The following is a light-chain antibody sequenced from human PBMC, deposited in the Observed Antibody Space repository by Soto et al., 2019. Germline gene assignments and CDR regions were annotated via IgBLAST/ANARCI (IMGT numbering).Light chain of an antibody. CDR2: NND. CDR1: NSNIGSNT. CDR3: AAWDGSLNGWV. V-gene: IGLV1-44*01. J-gene: IGLJ3*02. Sequence: QSVLTQAPSASGTPGQRVTISCSGSNSNIGSNTVSWYQQVPGTAPKVLIYNNDQRPSGVPDRLSGSKSGTSASLAIGGLQFEHEADYYCAAWDGSLNGWVFGGGTKLTVL.